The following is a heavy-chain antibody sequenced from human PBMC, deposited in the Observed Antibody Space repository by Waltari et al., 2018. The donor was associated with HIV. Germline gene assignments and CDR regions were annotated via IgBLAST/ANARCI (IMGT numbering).Heavy chain of an antibody. Sequence: QVQLVQSGAEVKKPGSSVKVSCKASGGTFSSYAISWVRQAPGQGLGWMGRISPTLGIANCGQKVQGSVTSTADKSTSTAYMELSSLGSEDTAGYYGAAGGTNGVCGMDYWGQGTLVTVSS. CDR3: AAGGTNGVCGMDY. J-gene: IGHJ4*02. V-gene: IGHV1-69*04. CDR2: ISPTLGIA. CDR1: GGTFSSYA. D-gene: IGHD2-8*01.